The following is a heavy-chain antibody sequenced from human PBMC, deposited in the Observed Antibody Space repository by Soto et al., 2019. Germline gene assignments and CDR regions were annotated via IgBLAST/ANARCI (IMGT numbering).Heavy chain of an antibody. Sequence: QVQLVQSGAEVKKPASSVKVSCKASGGIFSSFVISWVRQAPGRGLEWMGGIIPNFEPNYAQKCRGRLTITADGSTATTSMELSSLRSEDTAVYYCARDLGLYVNAGMVSDYFGMDVWGPGTTVSVSS. CDR1: GGIFSSFV. V-gene: IGHV1-69*01. J-gene: IGHJ6*02. D-gene: IGHD5-18*01. CDR2: IIPNFEP. CDR3: ARDLGLYVNAGMVSDYFGMDV.